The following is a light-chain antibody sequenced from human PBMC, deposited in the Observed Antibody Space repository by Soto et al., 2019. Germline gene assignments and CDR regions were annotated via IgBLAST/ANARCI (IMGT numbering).Light chain of an antibody. V-gene: IGKV2-28*01. CDR2: LGS. CDR1: QSLLRNNGRNY. CDR3: MQAQQTPRT. J-gene: IGKJ4*01. Sequence: DIVMTQSPLSLSVSPGEPASISCRSSQSLLRNNGRNYLDWYVQKPGQSPQLLIYLGSTRASGVPEWFSGSGSGADFTLIISRVEAADVGVYFCMQAQQTPRTFGGGTKVEIK.